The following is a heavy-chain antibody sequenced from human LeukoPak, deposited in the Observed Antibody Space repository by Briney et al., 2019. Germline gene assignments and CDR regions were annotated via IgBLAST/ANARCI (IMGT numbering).Heavy chain of an antibody. D-gene: IGHD2-15*01. CDR1: GYTFTSYY. V-gene: IGHV1-46*03. Sequence: ASVKVSCKASGYTFTSYYMHWVRQAPGQGLEWMGIINPSGGSTSYAQKFQGRVTMTRDTSTSTVYMELNSLRSEDTAVYYCASSLSKLPSDYWGQGTLVTVSS. J-gene: IGHJ4*02. CDR3: ASSLSKLPSDY. CDR2: INPSGGST.